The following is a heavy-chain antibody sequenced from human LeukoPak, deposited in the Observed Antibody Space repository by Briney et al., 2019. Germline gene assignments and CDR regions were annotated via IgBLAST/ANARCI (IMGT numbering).Heavy chain of an antibody. CDR1: GFTFSSYA. Sequence: GGSLRLSCAASGFTFSSYAMSWVRQAPGKGLEWVSAISGSGGSTYYADSVKGRFTISRDNSKNTLYLQMNSLRAEDTAVYYCAYTYDFWSGYHPYYFDYWGQGTLVTVSS. CDR3: AYTYDFWSGYHPYYFDY. V-gene: IGHV3-23*01. CDR2: ISGSGGST. D-gene: IGHD3-3*01. J-gene: IGHJ4*02.